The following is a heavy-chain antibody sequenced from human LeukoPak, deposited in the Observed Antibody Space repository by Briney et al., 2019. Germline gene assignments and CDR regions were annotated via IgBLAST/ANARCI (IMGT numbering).Heavy chain of an antibody. CDR1: GGTFSSYA. J-gene: IGHJ3*02. Sequence: GASVKVSCKASGGTFSSYAISWVRQAPGQGLEWMGRIIPILGIANYAQKFQGRVTITADKSTSTAYMELSSLRSEDTAVYYCARARSSSGWSRAAFDTWGQGTMVTVSS. D-gene: IGHD6-19*01. V-gene: IGHV1-69*04. CDR3: ARARSSSGWSRAAFDT. CDR2: IIPILGIA.